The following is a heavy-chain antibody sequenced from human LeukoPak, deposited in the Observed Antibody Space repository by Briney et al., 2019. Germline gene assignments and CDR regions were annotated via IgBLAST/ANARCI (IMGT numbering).Heavy chain of an antibody. Sequence: GASVKVSCKASGYTFTHSQINWVRQATGQGLEWMGWMNPESGDAGYAQKFQGRVTLTRNISTKTAFMELNRLTSEDTAVYFCARGFGPGTYYPDPWGQGTLVTVSS. CDR2: MNPESGDA. CDR1: GYTFTHSQ. CDR3: ARGFGPGTYYPDP. D-gene: IGHD3-10*01. J-gene: IGHJ5*02. V-gene: IGHV1-8*01.